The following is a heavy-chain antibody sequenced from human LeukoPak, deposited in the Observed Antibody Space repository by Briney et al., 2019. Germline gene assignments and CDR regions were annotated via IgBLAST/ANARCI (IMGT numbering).Heavy chain of an antibody. J-gene: IGHJ4*02. CDR2: TYYSGST. CDR1: GGSISSYY. V-gene: IGHV4-59*12. D-gene: IGHD6-13*01. Sequence: SETLSLTCTVSGGSISSYYWSWIRQPPGKGLEWIGYTYYSGSTNYNPSLKSRVTISVDTSKNQFSLKLSSVTAADTAVYYCARAPYWQQLVRFDYWGQGTLVTVSS. CDR3: ARAPYWQQLVRFDY.